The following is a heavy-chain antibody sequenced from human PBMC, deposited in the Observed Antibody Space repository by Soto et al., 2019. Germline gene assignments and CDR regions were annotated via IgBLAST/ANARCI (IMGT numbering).Heavy chain of an antibody. V-gene: IGHV3-21*01. Sequence: EVQLVESGGGLVKPGGSLRLSCAASGFTFSSYSMNWVRQAPGKGLEWVSSISSSSSYIYYADSVKGRFTISRDNAKNSLQLQKNSLGAEDTAVYYWARDRGGDLKAFDIWGQGTMVTVSS. D-gene: IGHD3-10*01. CDR3: ARDRGGDLKAFDI. CDR2: ISSSSSYI. J-gene: IGHJ3*02. CDR1: GFTFSSYS.